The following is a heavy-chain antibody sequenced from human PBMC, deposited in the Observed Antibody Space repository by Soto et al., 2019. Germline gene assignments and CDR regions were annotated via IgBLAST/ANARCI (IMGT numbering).Heavy chain of an antibody. J-gene: IGHJ3*02. D-gene: IGHD4-17*01. Sequence: ASVKVSCKASGYTFTSYGIIWVRQAPGQGLEWMGWISAYNGNTNYAQKLQGRVTMTTDTSTSTAYMELRSLRSDDTAVYYCARLVVDYDSGLGAFDIWGQGTMVTVSS. CDR2: ISAYNGNT. V-gene: IGHV1-18*01. CDR1: GYTFTSYG. CDR3: ARLVVDYDSGLGAFDI.